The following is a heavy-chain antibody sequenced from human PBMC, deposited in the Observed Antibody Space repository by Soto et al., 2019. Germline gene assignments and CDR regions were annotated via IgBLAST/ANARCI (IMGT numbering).Heavy chain of an antibody. D-gene: IGHD3-16*01. CDR1: GGSISSSSNH. V-gene: IGHV4-39*07. Sequence: PSETLSLTCTVSGGSISSSSNHWGWIRQPPGKGLEWIGNIYYSENTYYNPSLKSRVTISVDTSKNQFSLRLTSVTAEDTAIYYCAKDSHWGIISPTHDHWGQGTLVTVSS. J-gene: IGHJ4*02. CDR2: IYYSENT. CDR3: AKDSHWGIISPTHDH.